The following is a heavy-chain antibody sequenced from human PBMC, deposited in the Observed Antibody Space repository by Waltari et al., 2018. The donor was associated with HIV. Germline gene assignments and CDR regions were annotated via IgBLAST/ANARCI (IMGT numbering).Heavy chain of an antibody. CDR3: ARRPVIPSTIRNAFDV. CDR2: MCYSGST. V-gene: IGHV4-59*02. CDR1: GGHVSTYY. Sequence: QVKLQESGPGLVKPSETLSLNCSVSGGHVSTYYWHWIRQPPGQVLEWMGGMCYSGSTSDSPSCRRRVTMSIDTSKDYVSLRLDSVTAADTALYYCARRPVIPSTIRNAFDVWSQGTMVTVSS. J-gene: IGHJ3*01. D-gene: IGHD2-2*01.